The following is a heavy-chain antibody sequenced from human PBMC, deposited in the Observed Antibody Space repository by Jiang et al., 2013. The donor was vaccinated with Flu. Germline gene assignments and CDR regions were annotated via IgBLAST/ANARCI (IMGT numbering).Heavy chain of an antibody. J-gene: IGHJ4*02. D-gene: IGHD6-13*01. V-gene: IGHV6-1*01. CDR2: TYYRSKWYN. Sequence: SQTLSLTCAISGDSVSSNSAAWNWIRQSPSRGLEWLGRTYYRSKWYNDYAVSVKSRITINPDTSKNQFSLQLNSVTPEDTAVYYCARERDIAAAGSGYLAYDYWGQGTLVTVSS. CDR1: GDSVSSNSAA. CDR3: ARERDIAAAGSGYLAYDY.